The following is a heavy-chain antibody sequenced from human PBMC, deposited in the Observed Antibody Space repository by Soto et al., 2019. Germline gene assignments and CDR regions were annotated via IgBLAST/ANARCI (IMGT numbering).Heavy chain of an antibody. J-gene: IGHJ6*03. D-gene: IGHD2-15*01. CDR2: ISSSGSTI. V-gene: IGHV3-11*01. Sequence: GGSLRLSCAASGFTFSDYYMSWIRQAPGKGLEWVSYISSSGSTIYYADSVKGRFTISRDNAKNSLYLQMNSLRAEDTAVYYCARLGYCSGGSCYPYYYYYYMDVWGKGTTVTVSS. CDR1: GFTFSDYY. CDR3: ARLGYCSGGSCYPYYYYYYMDV.